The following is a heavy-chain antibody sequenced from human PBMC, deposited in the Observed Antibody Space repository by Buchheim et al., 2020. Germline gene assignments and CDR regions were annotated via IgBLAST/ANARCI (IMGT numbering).Heavy chain of an antibody. CDR3: AREESSGYYAFYFEE. CDR2: INPNTGGT. Sequence: QVQLVQSGAEVKKPGASVRVSCKASGYTFTTYYLHWVRQAPGQGLEWMGRINPNTGGTNYAEKFQGRFTVTRDTSINTLYMELSSLRPDDTAVYYCAREESSGYYAFYFEEWGQGTL. V-gene: IGHV1-2*06. CDR1: GYTFTTYY. D-gene: IGHD3-22*01. J-gene: IGHJ4*02.